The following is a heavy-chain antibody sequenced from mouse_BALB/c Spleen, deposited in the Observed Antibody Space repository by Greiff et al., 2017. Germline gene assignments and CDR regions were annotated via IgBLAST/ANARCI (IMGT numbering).Heavy chain of an antibody. J-gene: IGHJ3*01. V-gene: IGHV5-4*02. CDR2: ISDGGSYT. CDR3: ARDVEYYGYLFAY. CDR1: GFTFSDYY. D-gene: IGHD1-2*01. Sequence: QLVESGGGLVKPGGSLKLSCAASGFTFSDYYMYWVRQTPEKRLEWVATISDGGSYTYYPDSVKGRFTISRDNAKNNLYLQMSSLKSEDTAMYYCARDVEYYGYLFAYWGQGTLVTVSA.